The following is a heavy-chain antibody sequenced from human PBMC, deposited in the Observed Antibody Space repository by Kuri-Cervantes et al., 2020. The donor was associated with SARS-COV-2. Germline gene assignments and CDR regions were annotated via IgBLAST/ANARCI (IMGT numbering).Heavy chain of an antibody. V-gene: IGHV1-2*02. D-gene: IGHD2-8*01. CDR2: INPNSGGT. J-gene: IGHJ6*02. Sequence: ASVKVSCKASGYTFTGYYMHWVRQAPGQGLEWMGWINPNSGGTNYAQKFQGRVTITADKSTSTAYMELSSLRSEDTAVYYCARGARKKLINIVLMVYARDYGMDVWGQGTTVTVSS. CDR1: GYTFTGYY. CDR3: ARGARKKLINIVLMVYARDYGMDV.